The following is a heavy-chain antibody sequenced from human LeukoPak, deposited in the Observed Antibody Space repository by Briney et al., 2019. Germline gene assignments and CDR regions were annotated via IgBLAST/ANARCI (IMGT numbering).Heavy chain of an antibody. D-gene: IGHD2-2*01. CDR1: GGSFSGYY. J-gene: IGHJ4*02. Sequence: PSETLSLTCAVYGGSFSGYYWSWIRHPPGKGLEWIGEINHSGSTNYNPSLKSRVTISVDTSKNQFSLKLSSVTAADTAVYYCASASDCSSTSCYSDYWGQGTLVTVSS. V-gene: IGHV4-34*01. CDR3: ASASDCSSTSCYSDY. CDR2: INHSGST.